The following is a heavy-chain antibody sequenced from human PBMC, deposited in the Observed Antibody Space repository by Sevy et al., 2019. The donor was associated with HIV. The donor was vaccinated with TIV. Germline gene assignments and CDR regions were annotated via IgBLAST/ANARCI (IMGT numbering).Heavy chain of an antibody. J-gene: IGHJ4*02. V-gene: IGHV3-30*18. D-gene: IGHD3-9*01. CDR2: ISYDGSNK. CDR3: AKGRCDIVTGYSN. CDR1: GFTFSSYG. Sequence: GGSLRLSCAASGFTFSSYGMHWVRQAPGKGLEWVAVISYDGSNKYYADSVKGRFTISRDNSKNTLYLQMNSLRAGDTAGYYCAKGRCDIVTGYSNWGQGTLVTVSS.